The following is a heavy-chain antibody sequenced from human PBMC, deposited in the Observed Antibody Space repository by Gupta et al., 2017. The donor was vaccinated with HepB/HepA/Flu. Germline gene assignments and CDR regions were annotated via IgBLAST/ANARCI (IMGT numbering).Heavy chain of an antibody. CDR1: GLTLSRYG. CDR2: VSNDGSNE. J-gene: IGHJ6*03. D-gene: IGHD2-8*01. CDR3: AKDPTNRFYYYYMDV. Sequence: QVQLVESGGGVVPPGRSLRLSCAASGLTLSRYGMHWVRQAPGKGLEWVAVVSNDGSNEYYADSVKGRFTISRDNSKNTLYLQMNSLRAEDTAVYYCAKDPTNRFYYYYMDVWGKGTTVTVSS. V-gene: IGHV3-30*18.